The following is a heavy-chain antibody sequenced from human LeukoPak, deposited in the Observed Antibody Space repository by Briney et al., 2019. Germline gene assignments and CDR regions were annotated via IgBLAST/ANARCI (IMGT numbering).Heavy chain of an antibody. CDR3: AKDSGYYDSGSYYDFDF. J-gene: IGHJ4*02. D-gene: IGHD3-10*01. V-gene: IGHV3-30*18. CDR1: GFTFSNYG. Sequence: PGTSLRLSCAASGFTFSNYGLHWFRQAPGKGLEWVAVMSYDGSDKYYANSVKGRFTISRDNSKNTLYLQMNSLRAEDTAIYYCAKDSGYYDSGSYYDFDFWGQGTLVTVSS. CDR2: MSYDGSDK.